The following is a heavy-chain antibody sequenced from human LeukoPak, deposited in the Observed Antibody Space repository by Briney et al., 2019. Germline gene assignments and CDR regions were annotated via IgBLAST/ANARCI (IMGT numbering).Heavy chain of an antibody. CDR1: GGSISSSNW. CDR2: IYHSGST. Sequence: SGTLSLTCAVSGGSISSSNWWSWVRQPPGKGLEWIGEIYHSGSTNYNPSLKSRVTISVGKSKNQFSLKLSSVTAADTAVYYCARGGEIAALVDAFDIWGQGTMVTVSS. CDR3: ARGGEIAALVDAFDI. V-gene: IGHV4-4*02. D-gene: IGHD6-6*01. J-gene: IGHJ3*02.